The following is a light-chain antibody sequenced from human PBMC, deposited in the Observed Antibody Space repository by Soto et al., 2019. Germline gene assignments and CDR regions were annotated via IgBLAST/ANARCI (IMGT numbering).Light chain of an antibody. CDR2: GAS. Sequence: EIVMTQSPATLSVPPGERATLSCRASQSVSSNLAWYQQKPGQAPRLLIYGASTRATGIPARFSGSGSGTEFTLTISSLQSEDFAVYYCQQYNNWGTFGQGTKVEIK. V-gene: IGKV3-15*01. CDR1: QSVSSN. CDR3: QQYNNWGT. J-gene: IGKJ1*01.